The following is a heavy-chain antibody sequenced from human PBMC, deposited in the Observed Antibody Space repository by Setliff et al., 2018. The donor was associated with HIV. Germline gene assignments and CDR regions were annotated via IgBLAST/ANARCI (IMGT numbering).Heavy chain of an antibody. J-gene: IGHJ4*02. Sequence: ASETLSLTCNVSGNFISSDIYFWTWIRQPAGKGLEWLGHIYASGSIIYNPSLKSRVTMSVDTSQNQVSLDLESVTAADTAVYYCARSPGMFDYWGQGTPVTVSS. CDR3: ARSPGMFDY. CDR2: IYASGSI. CDR1: GNFISSDIYF. D-gene: IGHD1-1*01. V-gene: IGHV4-61*10.